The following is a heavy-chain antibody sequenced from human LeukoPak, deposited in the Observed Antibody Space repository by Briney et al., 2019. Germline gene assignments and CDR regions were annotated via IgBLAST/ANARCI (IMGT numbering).Heavy chain of an antibody. V-gene: IGHV3-23*01. CDR3: ARRGSYYSFDY. D-gene: IGHD1-26*01. CDR2: ITGSRADT. CDR1: GFSFSSHP. J-gene: IGHJ4*02. Sequence: GGSLRLSCAASGFSFSSHPMSWVRQAPGKGLEWVSAITGSRADTFYADSVKGRFTISRDNAKNSLYLQMNSLRAEDTAVYYCARRGSYYSFDYWGQGTLVTVSS.